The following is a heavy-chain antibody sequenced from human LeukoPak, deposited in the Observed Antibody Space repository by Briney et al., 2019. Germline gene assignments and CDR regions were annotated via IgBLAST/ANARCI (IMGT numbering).Heavy chain of an antibody. CDR1: GYSISSGYY. CDR3: ASYYYGSGSYNDY. CDR2: IYHCGST. J-gene: IGHJ4*02. Sequence: SETLSLTCAVSGYSISSGYYWGWIRQPPGKGLEWIGSIYHCGSTYYNPSLKSRVTISVDTSKNQFSLKLSSVTAADTAVYYCASYYYGSGSYNDYWGQGTLVTVSS. V-gene: IGHV4-38-2*01. D-gene: IGHD3-10*01.